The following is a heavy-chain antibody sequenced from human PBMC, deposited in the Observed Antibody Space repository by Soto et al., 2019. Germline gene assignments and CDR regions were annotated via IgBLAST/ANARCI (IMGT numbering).Heavy chain of an antibody. CDR3: AVDSGSTQRFGGFRICDY. CDR1: GFTFSLYG. V-gene: IGHV3-23*01. D-gene: IGHD3-10*01. CDR2: FGGSGGST. Sequence: EVQLLESGGGLVQSGGSLRLSCAASGFTFSLYGMSWVRQAPGKGLEWVSPFGGSGGSTYHANSVKGRFNISRDNSKNTLYLQMNSLRAEDTGVYYCAVDSGSTQRFGGFRICDYWGQGTLVTVSS. J-gene: IGHJ4*02.